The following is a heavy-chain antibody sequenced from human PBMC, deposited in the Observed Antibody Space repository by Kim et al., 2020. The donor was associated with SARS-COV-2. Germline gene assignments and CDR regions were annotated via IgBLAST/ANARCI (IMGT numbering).Heavy chain of an antibody. D-gene: IGHD3-10*01. Sequence: SETLSLTCAVYGGSFSGYYWSWIRQPPGKGLEWIGEINHSGSTNYNPSLKSRVTISVDTSKNQFSLKLSSVTAADTAVYYCARRRYYYGSSGPKFDPWGQGTLVTVSS. J-gene: IGHJ5*02. CDR3: ARRRYYYGSSGPKFDP. CDR2: INHSGST. CDR1: GGSFSGYY. V-gene: IGHV4-34*01.